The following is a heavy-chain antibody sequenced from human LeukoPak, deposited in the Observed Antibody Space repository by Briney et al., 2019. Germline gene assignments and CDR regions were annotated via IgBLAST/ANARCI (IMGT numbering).Heavy chain of an antibody. J-gene: IGHJ4*02. D-gene: IGHD3-10*01. V-gene: IGHV1-69*04. CDR1: GYTFTGYY. Sequence: GASVKVSCKASGYTFTGYYMHWVRQAPGQGLEWMERIIPILGIANCAQKFQGRVTITADKSTSTAYMELSSLRSEDTAVYYCARAPRVRGGYFDYWGQRTLVTVSS. CDR2: IIPILGIA. CDR3: ARAPRVRGGYFDY.